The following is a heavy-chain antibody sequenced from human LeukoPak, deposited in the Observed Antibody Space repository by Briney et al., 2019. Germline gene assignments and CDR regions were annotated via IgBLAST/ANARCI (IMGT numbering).Heavy chain of an antibody. J-gene: IGHJ4*02. CDR3: AKRITVAVGYYFDS. Sequence: PGGSLRLSCVGSGFTFSSFAMSWVRQAPGKGLEWVLSISGGGANTYYADSVKGRFTISRDDSKNMQFLQMNSLRPEDTAVYFCAKRITVAVGYYFDSWGQGTLVTVSS. CDR1: GFTFSSFA. V-gene: IGHV3-23*01. D-gene: IGHD6-19*01. CDR2: ISGGGANT.